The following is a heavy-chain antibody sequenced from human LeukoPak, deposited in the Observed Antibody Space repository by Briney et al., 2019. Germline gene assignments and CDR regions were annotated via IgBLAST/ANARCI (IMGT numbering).Heavy chain of an antibody. D-gene: IGHD3-10*01. CDR1: GFTFSSYA. CDR2: ISSSSSYI. J-gene: IGHJ4*02. CDR3: ARASLWFGNIFDY. V-gene: IGHV3-21*01. Sequence: GGSLRLSCAASGFTFSSYAMSWVRQAPGKGLEWVSSISSSSSYIYYADSVKGRFTISRDNAKNSLYLQMNSLRAEDTAVYYCARASLWFGNIFDYWGQGTLVTVSS.